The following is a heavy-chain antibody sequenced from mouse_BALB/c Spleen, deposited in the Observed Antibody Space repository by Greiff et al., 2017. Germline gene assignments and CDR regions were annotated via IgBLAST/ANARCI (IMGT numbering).Heavy chain of an antibody. D-gene: IGHD1-1*01. CDR2: INPSTGYT. CDR3: ARGYYGSSAMDY. CDR1: GYTFTSYW. V-gene: IGHV1-7*01. J-gene: IGHJ4*01. Sequence: VQLQESGAELAKPGASVKMSCKASGYTFTSYWMHWVKQRPGQGLEWIGYINPSTGYTEYNQKFKDKATLTADKSSSTAYMQLSSLTSEDSAVYYCARGYYGSSAMDYWGQGTSVTVSS.